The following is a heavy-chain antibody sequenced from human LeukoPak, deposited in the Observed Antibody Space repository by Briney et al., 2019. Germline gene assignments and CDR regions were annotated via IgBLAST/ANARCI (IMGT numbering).Heavy chain of an antibody. Sequence: PGGSLRLSCAASGFTFTNYAMSWVRQAPGKGLEWVSTISASGGSTYYADSVKGRFTISRDNSKNTLFLQMNSLRAEDTAVYNCAKDRAYRGYDSGGSYFDYWGQGVLVTVSS. CDR3: AKDRAYRGYDSGGSYFDY. D-gene: IGHD3-22*01. CDR2: ISASGGST. V-gene: IGHV3-23*01. CDR1: GFTFTNYA. J-gene: IGHJ4*02.